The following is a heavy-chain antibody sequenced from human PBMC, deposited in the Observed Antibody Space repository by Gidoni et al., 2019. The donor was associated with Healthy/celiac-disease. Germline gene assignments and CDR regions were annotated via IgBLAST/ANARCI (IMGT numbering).Heavy chain of an antibody. V-gene: IGHV3-48*02. CDR3: ARDHSPRYNWNDGEGDAFDI. J-gene: IGHJ3*02. Sequence: EVQLVESGGGLVQPGGSLRLSCSASGFTFSRYSMNWVRQAPGKGLEWVSYISSSSSTRYYADSVKGRFTISRDNAKNSLYLQMNSLRDEDTAVYYCARDHSPRYNWNDGEGDAFDIWGQGTMVTVSS. CDR2: ISSSSSTR. D-gene: IGHD1-1*01. CDR1: GFTFSRYS.